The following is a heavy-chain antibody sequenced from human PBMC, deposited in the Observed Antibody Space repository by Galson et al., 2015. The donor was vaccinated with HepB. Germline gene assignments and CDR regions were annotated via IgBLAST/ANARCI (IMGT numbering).Heavy chain of an antibody. J-gene: IGHJ4*02. D-gene: IGHD5-12*01. CDR3: ARDPRLTGGAFHFDS. CDR1: GGSIDTNIY. Sequence: ETLSLTCTVSGGSIDTNIYYDWVRQAPGKGLEWIGNVFHSGTSYYNPSLSSRATISVDKSKNQFSLNLTSVTAADTAVYYCARDPRLTGGAFHFDSWGQGILVTVSS. CDR2: VFHSGTS. V-gene: IGHV4-39*07.